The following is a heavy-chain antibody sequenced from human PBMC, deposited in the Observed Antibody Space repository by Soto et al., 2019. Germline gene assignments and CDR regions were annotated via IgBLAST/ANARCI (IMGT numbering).Heavy chain of an antibody. J-gene: IGHJ4*02. CDR2: IKSKTDGGTT. D-gene: IGHD2-8*01. CDR1: GFTFSNAW. Sequence: PGGSLRLSCAASGFTFSNAWMNWVRQAPGKGLEWVGRIKSKTDGGTTDYAAPVKGRFTISRDDSKNTLYLQMNSLKTEDTAVYYCTIDWVKRYCTNGVCYRGPGPIDYWGQGTLVTVSS. CDR3: TIDWVKRYCTNGVCYRGPGPIDY. V-gene: IGHV3-15*07.